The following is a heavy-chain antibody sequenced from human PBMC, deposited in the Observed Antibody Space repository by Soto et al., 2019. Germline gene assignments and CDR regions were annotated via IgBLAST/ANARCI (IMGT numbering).Heavy chain of an antibody. CDR3: ARHNRYSSTWFEGWFDP. Sequence: LGDSQKISCQGAGYSFTNYWVVWVRQLPGRGLEWMGIIHPGDSDTRYSPFFQGQVTISADKSISTAYLQWSSLKASDTAMYYCARHNRYSSTWFEGWFDPWGQGTLVTVSS. D-gene: IGHD6-13*01. CDR1: GYSFTNYW. CDR2: IHPGDSDT. J-gene: IGHJ5*02. V-gene: IGHV5-51*01.